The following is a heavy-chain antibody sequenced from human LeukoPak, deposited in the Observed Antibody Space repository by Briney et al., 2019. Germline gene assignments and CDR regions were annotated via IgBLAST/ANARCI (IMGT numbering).Heavy chain of an antibody. CDR3: AGTTGYSSGWYDY. D-gene: IGHD6-19*01. Sequence: SETLSLTCTVSGGSISSYYWSWIPQPPGKGLEWIGCIYYSGSTNYNPSLKSRVTISVDTSKNQFSLKLSSVTAADTAVYYCAGTTGYSSGWYDYWGQGTLVTVSS. CDR2: IYYSGST. CDR1: GGSISSYY. V-gene: IGHV4-59*08. J-gene: IGHJ4*02.